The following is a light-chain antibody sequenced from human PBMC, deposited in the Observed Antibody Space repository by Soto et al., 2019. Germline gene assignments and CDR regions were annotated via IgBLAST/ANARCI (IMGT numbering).Light chain of an antibody. CDR2: GAA. J-gene: IGKJ3*01. CDR1: QSITSTY. Sequence: EIVLTQSPGTLSLSPGERATLSCRASQSITSTYLAWYQQPPGPATRLLIYGAACRADGIPDRFSGSWSGTDVTLTISRLEPEDFAVYYCHQFRRSPYTFGHGTKVDI. CDR3: HQFRRSPYT. V-gene: IGKV3-20*01.